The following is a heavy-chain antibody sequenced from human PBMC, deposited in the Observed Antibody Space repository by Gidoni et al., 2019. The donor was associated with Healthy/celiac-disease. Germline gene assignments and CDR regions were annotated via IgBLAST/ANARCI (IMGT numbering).Heavy chain of an antibody. V-gene: IGHV1-58*02. CDR2: LVVGSGNT. J-gene: IGHJ2*01. D-gene: IGHD3-3*01. Sequence: QMQLVQSGPEVKEPWTSEKVSCQATGFAFTSSAMQWVRQARGQRLEWMGWLVVGSGNTNYAKKFQERVTITSDMSTSTDYMELSSLRSEDTAVYYCAAAYDFWSGDYWYFDLWGRGTLVTVSS. CDR3: AAAYDFWSGDYWYFDL. CDR1: GFAFTSSA.